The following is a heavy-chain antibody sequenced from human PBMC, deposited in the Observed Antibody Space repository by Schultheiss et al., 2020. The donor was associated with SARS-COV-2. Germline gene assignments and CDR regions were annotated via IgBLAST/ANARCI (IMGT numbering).Heavy chain of an antibody. D-gene: IGHD3-3*01. V-gene: IGHV4-61*02. J-gene: IGHJ4*02. CDR2: IYTSGST. Sequence: SETLSLTCTVSGGSISSSSYYWGWIRQPAGKGLEWIGRIYTSGSTYYNPSLKSRVTISVDTSKNQFSLKLSSVTAADTAVYYCARGWAVFFIKPSPPTIWGQGTLVTVSS. CDR3: ARGWAVFFIKPSPPTI. CDR1: GGSISSSSYY.